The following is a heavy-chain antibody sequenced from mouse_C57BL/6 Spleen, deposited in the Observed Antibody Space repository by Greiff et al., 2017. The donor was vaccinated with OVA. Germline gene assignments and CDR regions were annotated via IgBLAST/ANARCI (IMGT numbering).Heavy chain of an antibody. CDR3: ARRIYYGSTHWYFDV. J-gene: IGHJ1*03. V-gene: IGHV1-47*01. CDR2: FHPYNDDT. CDR1: GYTFTTYP. D-gene: IGHD1-1*01. Sequence: VKLVESGAELVKPGASVKMSCKASGYTFTTYPIEWMKQNHGKSLEWIGNFHPYNDDTKYNEKFKGKATLTVEKSSSTVYLELSRLTSDDSAVYYCARRIYYGSTHWYFDVWGTGTTVTVSS.